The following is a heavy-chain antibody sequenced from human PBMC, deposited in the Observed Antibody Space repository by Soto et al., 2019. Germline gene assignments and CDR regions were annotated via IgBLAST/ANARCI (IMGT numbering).Heavy chain of an antibody. CDR3: ARPLWRDDYNWGYFDL. CDR1: GFTFSNYA. J-gene: IGHJ2*01. CDR2: ISYAGSNK. V-gene: IGHV3-30-3*01. Sequence: QVQLVESGGGVVQPGRSLRLSCAASGFTFSNYAMHWVRQAPGKGLEWVAVISYAGSNKYYADSVKGRFTISRDNYKNTLYLQMNSLRAEDSAVYYCARPLWRDDYNWGYFDLWGRGTLVTVSS. D-gene: IGHD4-4*01.